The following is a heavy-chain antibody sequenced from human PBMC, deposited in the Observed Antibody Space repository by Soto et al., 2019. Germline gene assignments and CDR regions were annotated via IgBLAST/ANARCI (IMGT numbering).Heavy chain of an antibody. V-gene: IGHV3-66*04. D-gene: IGHD5-18*01. Sequence: EVQLVESGGGLVQPGGSLRLSCAASGVTVSSNYMSWVRQAPGKGLEWVSVIYSGGSTYYADSVKGRFTISRDNSKHTLYLQMNSLRAEDTAVYYCARHGYNYGGGSFAYWGQGTLVTVSS. CDR1: GVTVSSNY. J-gene: IGHJ4*02. CDR3: ARHGYNYGGGSFAY. CDR2: IYSGGST.